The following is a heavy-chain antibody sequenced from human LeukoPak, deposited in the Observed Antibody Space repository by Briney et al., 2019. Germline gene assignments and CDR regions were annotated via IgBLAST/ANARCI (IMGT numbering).Heavy chain of an antibody. D-gene: IGHD3-16*01. CDR3: ARFGIFYDMDV. Sequence: SETLSLTWTVSGGSISGYYWTWTRQPPGKGLEWIGQIHYSGKADYNPSLRSRITISVDTSKNKMFLKLSSVTAADTAVYYCARFGIFYDMDVWGRGTTVTVSS. J-gene: IGHJ6*02. CDR1: GGSISGYY. V-gene: IGHV4-59*01. CDR2: IHYSGKA.